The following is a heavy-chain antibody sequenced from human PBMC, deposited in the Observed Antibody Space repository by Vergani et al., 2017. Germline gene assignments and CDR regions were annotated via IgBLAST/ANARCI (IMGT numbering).Heavy chain of an antibody. V-gene: IGHV5-51*03. CDR1: GYSFTSYW. Sequence: EVQLVQSGAEVKKPGESLKISCKGSGYSFTSYWIGWVRQMPGKGLEWMGIIYPGDSDTRYSPSFQGQVTISADKSISTAYLQWSSLKASDTAVYYCARGGLVVVPQVDAFDIWGQGTMVTVSS. CDR3: ARGGLVVVPQVDAFDI. D-gene: IGHD2-2*01. CDR2: IYPGDSDT. J-gene: IGHJ3*02.